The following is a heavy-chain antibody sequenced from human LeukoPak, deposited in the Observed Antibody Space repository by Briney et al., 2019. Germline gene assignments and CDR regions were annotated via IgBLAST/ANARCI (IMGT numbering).Heavy chain of an antibody. V-gene: IGHV4-4*07. CDR2: IHTTGNT. CDR3: ARVEGATRGYFDL. CDR1: GGSISSYY. J-gene: IGHJ2*01. D-gene: IGHD1-26*01. Sequence: ASETLSLTCTVSGGSISSYYWIWVRQPAGKGLEWIGRIHTTGNTNYNPSLKSRLSMSVDTSMNQFSLRLSSVTAADTAVYYCARVEGATRGYFDLWGRGTLVTVSS.